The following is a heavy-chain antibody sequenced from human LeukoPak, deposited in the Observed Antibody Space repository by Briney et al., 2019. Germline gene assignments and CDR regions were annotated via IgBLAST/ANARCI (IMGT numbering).Heavy chain of an antibody. V-gene: IGHV3-23*01. Sequence: PGGSLRLSCAASGFTFSSYAMSWVRQAPGKGLEWVSAISGSGGSTYYADSVKGRFTISRDNSKNTLYLQMNSLRAEDTAVYYCAQDLDSGEYCFDYCGQRTMRTVSS. J-gene: IGHJ4*02. CDR3: AQDLDSGEYCFDY. D-gene: IGHD4-17*01. CDR1: GFTFSSYA. CDR2: ISGSGGST.